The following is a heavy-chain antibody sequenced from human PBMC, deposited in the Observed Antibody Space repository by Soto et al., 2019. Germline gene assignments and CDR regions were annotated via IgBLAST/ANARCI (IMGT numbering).Heavy chain of an antibody. CDR2: IIPIFGTA. CDR1: GGTFSSYA. Sequence: QVQLVQSGAEVKKPGSSVKVSCKASGGTFSSYAISWVRQAPGQGLEWRGGIIPIFGTANYAQKFQGRVTITADESTSTADMELSSLRSEDTAVYYCARVPRDLWLGWNWFDPWGQGTLVTVSS. CDR3: ARVPRDLWLGWNWFDP. J-gene: IGHJ5*02. V-gene: IGHV1-69*01. D-gene: IGHD3-10*01.